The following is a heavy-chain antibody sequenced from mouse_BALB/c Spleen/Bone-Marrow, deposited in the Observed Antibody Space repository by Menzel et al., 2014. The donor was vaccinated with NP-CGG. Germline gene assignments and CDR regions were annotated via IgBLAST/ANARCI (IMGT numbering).Heavy chain of an antibody. V-gene: IGHV3-8*02. CDR1: GDSIXSGY. CDR2: ISYSGST. Sequence: EVQLVESGPSLVKPSQTLSLTCSVTGDSIXSGYWNWIRKFPGNKLEYMGYISYSGSTYYNPSLKSRISITRDTSKNQYYPQLNSVTTEDTATYYCATYDGYYFDYWGQGTTLTVSS. D-gene: IGHD1-2*01. J-gene: IGHJ2*01. CDR3: ATYDGYYFDY.